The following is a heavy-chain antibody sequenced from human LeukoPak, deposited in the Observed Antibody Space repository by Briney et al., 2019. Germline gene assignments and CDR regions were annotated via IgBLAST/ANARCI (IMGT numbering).Heavy chain of an antibody. Sequence: SETLSLTCAVYGGSFSGYYWSWIRQPPGKGLEWIGEINHSGSTNYNPSLKSRVTISVDTSKNQFSLKLSSVTAADTAVYYCARDLADDYVWGSYRGAFDYWGQGTLVTVSS. J-gene: IGHJ4*02. CDR2: INHSGST. CDR1: GGSFSGYY. CDR3: ARDLADDYVWGSYRGAFDY. V-gene: IGHV4-34*01. D-gene: IGHD3-16*02.